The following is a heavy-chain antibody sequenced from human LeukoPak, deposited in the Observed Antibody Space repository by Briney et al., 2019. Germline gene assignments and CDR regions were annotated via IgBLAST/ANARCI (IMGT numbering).Heavy chain of an antibody. CDR3: ANRVVAATQALEDY. Sequence: GGSLRLSCVASGFTDSANYMIWVRQAPGKGLEWVSLVYTGGTKYYADSVKGRFTISRDNSKNTLYLQMNSLRAEDTAVYYCANRVVAATQALEDYWGQGTLVTVSS. D-gene: IGHD2-15*01. V-gene: IGHV3-66*01. CDR1: GFTDSANY. CDR2: VYTGGTK. J-gene: IGHJ4*02.